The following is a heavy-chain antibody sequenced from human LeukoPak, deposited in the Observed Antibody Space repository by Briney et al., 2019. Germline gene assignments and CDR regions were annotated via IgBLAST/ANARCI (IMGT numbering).Heavy chain of an antibody. CDR1: GFTFNSNA. CDR3: ARINPSVSALIRTPPDS. CDR2: ISADSSRA. V-gene: IGHV3-23*01. D-gene: IGHD3-10*01. Sequence: PGGSLRLSCAASGFTFNSNAMTWVRQAPGKGLEWVSAISADSSRADYADSVKGRFTISRDNSKNTLYLQVDSLRVEDTAVYYCARINPSVSALIRTPPDSWGQGTLVTVSS. J-gene: IGHJ5*01.